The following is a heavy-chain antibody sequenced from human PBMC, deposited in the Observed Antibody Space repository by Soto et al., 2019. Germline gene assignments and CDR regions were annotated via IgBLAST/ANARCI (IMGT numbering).Heavy chain of an antibody. J-gene: IGHJ4*02. V-gene: IGHV3-30*18. CDR1: GFTFSSYG. CDR3: AKDSAYYYDSSGYSKLFDY. Sequence: ESGGGVVQPGRSLRLSCAASGFTFSSYGMHWVRQAPGKGLEWVAVISYDGSNKYYADSVKGRFTISRDNSKNTLYLQMNSLRAEDTAVYYCAKDSAYYYDSSGYSKLFDYWGQGTLVTVSS. CDR2: ISYDGSNK. D-gene: IGHD3-22*01.